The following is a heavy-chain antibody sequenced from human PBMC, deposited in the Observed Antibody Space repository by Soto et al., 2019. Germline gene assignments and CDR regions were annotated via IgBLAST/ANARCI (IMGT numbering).Heavy chain of an antibody. V-gene: IGHV3-48*01. D-gene: IGHD1-26*01. CDR2: ILNTGGIV. CDR3: TSGGGTSGPGY. CDR1: GLIFSDYS. J-gene: IGHJ4*02. Sequence: EVQLVESGGDFVQPGGSLRLSCVGSGLIFSDYSMNWVRQTPEKGLEWVSFILNTGGIVYYADSVKGRFTISRDNAKNSLYLQMDSLRTEDTAMYDCTSGGGTSGPGYWGQGTLVTVSS.